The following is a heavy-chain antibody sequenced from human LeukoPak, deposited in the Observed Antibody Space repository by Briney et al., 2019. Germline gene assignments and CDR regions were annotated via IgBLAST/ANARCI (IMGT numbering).Heavy chain of an antibody. Sequence: PSETLSLTCAVSGGSFSGYYWSWIRQPPGKGLEWIGEINHSGSTNYNPSLKSRVTISVDTSKNQFSLKLSSVTAADTAVYYCARGSPYYDILTGYEAGGNDYWGQGTLVTVSS. CDR2: INHSGST. J-gene: IGHJ4*02. CDR1: GGSFSGYY. V-gene: IGHV4-34*01. CDR3: ARGSPYYDILTGYEAGGNDY. D-gene: IGHD3-9*01.